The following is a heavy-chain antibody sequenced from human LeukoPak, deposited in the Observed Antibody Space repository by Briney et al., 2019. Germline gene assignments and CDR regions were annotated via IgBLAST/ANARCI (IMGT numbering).Heavy chain of an antibody. Sequence: SVKVSCKASGGTFSSYAISWVRQAPGQGLEWMRRILPMFDVANYAQRFQGRVTITADKSTSTAYMQLSTLTSEDTAVYYCAREPEAARLVSWFDSWGQGTLVTVSS. CDR3: AREPEAARLVSWFDS. CDR1: GGTFSSYA. J-gene: IGHJ5*01. CDR2: ILPMFDVA. V-gene: IGHV1-69*04. D-gene: IGHD6-6*01.